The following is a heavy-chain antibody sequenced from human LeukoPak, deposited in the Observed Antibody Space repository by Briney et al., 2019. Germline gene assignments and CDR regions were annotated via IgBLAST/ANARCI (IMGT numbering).Heavy chain of an antibody. CDR2: IVGSSSNI. Sequence: PGGSLRLSCTASGFSFSTYSMNWVRQAPGKGLEWVSYIVGSSSNIYYADSVKGRFTISRDNAKNSLYLQMDSLRAEDTAVYYCATDSPETAAFDYWGQGTLSPSPQ. D-gene: IGHD1-1*01. V-gene: IGHV3-48*04. CDR1: GFSFSTYS. CDR3: ATDSPETAAFDY. J-gene: IGHJ4*02.